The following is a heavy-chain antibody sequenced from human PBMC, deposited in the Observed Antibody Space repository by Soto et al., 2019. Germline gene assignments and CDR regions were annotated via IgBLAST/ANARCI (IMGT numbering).Heavy chain of an antibody. CDR2: TSVSNGDT. J-gene: IGHJ4*02. D-gene: IGHD2-21*01. CDR3: ARVYCGGDCFSEGDFDY. V-gene: IGHV1-18*01. Sequence: QVQLVQSGTEVKKAGSAVKVSCKTSGYTFTTYGISGLRQPPGQGLEWIAWTSVSNGDTNYAQNVQGRVTMTTDTLTTTAYLELRSLTSDDTAVYYCARVYCGGDCFSEGDFDYWGQGTLVTVS. CDR1: GYTFTTYG.